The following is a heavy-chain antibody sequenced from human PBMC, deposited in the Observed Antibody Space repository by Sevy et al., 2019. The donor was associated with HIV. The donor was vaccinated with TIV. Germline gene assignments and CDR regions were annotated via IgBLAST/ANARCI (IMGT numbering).Heavy chain of an antibody. Sequence: GESLKISCKGSGYSFISYWIAWVRQMPGKGLEWMGIFYPGDSDTRYSPSFQGQVTISVDKSITTAYLQWSSLKASDTAVYYCARVSRWYYYGSGSLIGVGGMDVWGQGTTVTVPS. CDR1: GYSFISYW. J-gene: IGHJ6*02. D-gene: IGHD3-10*01. CDR3: ARVSRWYYYGSGSLIGVGGMDV. V-gene: IGHV5-51*01. CDR2: FYPGDSDT.